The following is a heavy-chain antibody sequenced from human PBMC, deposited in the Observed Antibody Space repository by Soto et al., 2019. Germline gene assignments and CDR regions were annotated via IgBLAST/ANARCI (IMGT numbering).Heavy chain of an antibody. D-gene: IGHD1-1*01. J-gene: IGHJ6*02. Sequence: SETLSLTCTVSGGSISSYYWSLIRQPAGKGLEWIGRIYTSGSTNYNPPLKSRVTMSVDTSKNQFSLKLSSVTAADTAVYYCARTSRTALNPGSVSYYYGMDVWGQGTTVTVSS. V-gene: IGHV4-4*07. CDR3: ARTSRTALNPGSVSYYYGMDV. CDR1: GGSISSYY. CDR2: IYTSGST.